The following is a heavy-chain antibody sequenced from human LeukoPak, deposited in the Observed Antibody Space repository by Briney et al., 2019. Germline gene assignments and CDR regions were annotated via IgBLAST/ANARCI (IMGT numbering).Heavy chain of an antibody. CDR3: ARGPYGSENYYDY. CDR2: INPNSGGT. J-gene: IGHJ4*02. V-gene: IGHV1-2*02. Sequence: ASVKISCKASGYTFTDYHVHWVRQPPGQGLEWMGWINPNSGGTNYAQKFQGRVTMTRDTSISTAYMELSRLRSDDTAVYYCARGPYGSENYYDYWGQGTLATVSS. CDR1: GYTFTDYH. D-gene: IGHD3-10*01.